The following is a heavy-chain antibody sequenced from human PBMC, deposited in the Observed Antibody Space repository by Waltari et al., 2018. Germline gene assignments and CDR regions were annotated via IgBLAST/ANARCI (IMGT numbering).Heavy chain of an antibody. CDR1: GGSISSSSYY. V-gene: IGHV4-39*07. CDR2: IYYSGST. Sequence: QLQLQESGPGLVKPSETLSLTCTVSGGSISSSSYYWAWIRQPPGKGLEWCGSIYYSGSTDYNPSLKSRVTISVDTSKNQFSLKLSSVTAADTAVYYCARIPKYYDFPQWGQGTLVTVSS. CDR3: ARIPKYYDFPQ. J-gene: IGHJ4*02. D-gene: IGHD3-3*01.